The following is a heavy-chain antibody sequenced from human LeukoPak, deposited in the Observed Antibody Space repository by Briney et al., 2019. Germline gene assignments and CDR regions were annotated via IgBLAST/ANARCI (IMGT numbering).Heavy chain of an antibody. CDR2: IYASGSAT. V-gene: IGHV3-23*01. D-gene: IGHD3-22*01. CDR1: GFTFSSYA. Sequence: GGSLRLSCAASGFTFSSYAMTWVRQAPGKGLEWVSGIYASGSATHYADTVKGRFTISRDNSKNTLYLRMNTLRAEDTAVYYCAKRPRDSSGYYLGAFDIWGQGTMVTVSS. CDR3: AKRPRDSSGYYLGAFDI. J-gene: IGHJ3*02.